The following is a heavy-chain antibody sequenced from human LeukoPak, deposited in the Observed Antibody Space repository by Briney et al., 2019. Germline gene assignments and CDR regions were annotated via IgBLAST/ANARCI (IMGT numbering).Heavy chain of an antibody. V-gene: IGHV1-8*03. Sequence: GASVKVSCKASGYTFTSYDINWVRQATGQGLEWMGWMNPNSGNTGYAQKFQGRVTITRNTSISTAYMELSSLRSEDTAVYYCARGGSRGITIFGVVITEYYMDVWGKGTTVTVSS. CDR3: ARGGSRGITIFGVVITEYYMDV. J-gene: IGHJ6*03. CDR1: GYTFTSYD. CDR2: MNPNSGNT. D-gene: IGHD3-3*01.